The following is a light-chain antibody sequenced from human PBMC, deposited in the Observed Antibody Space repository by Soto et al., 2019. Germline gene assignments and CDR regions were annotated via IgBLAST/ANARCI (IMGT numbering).Light chain of an antibody. CDR3: QQYNSYSRT. CDR1: QSISSW. V-gene: IGKV1-5*03. Sequence: DIQMTQSPSTLSASVGDRVTITCRASQSISSWLAWYQHKPGKAPKLLIYKASSLEGGVPSRFSGSGSGTEFTLNISSLQPDDFATYYCQQYNSYSRTFGQGTKVEIK. J-gene: IGKJ1*01. CDR2: KAS.